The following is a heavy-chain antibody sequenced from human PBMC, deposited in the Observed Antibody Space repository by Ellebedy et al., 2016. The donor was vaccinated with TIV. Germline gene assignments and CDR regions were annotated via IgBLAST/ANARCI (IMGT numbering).Heavy chain of an antibody. CDR2: ISPTGGST. D-gene: IGHD2-15*01. CDR3: ARVRELGYCSGGSCYSAFDY. Sequence: AASVKVSCKASGYRFTSHYIQWVRQAPGQGLEWMGIISPTGGSTNYAQRVQGRVTMTRDTSTSTVYMELSSLRFEDTAFYYCARVRELGYCSGGSCYSAFDYWGQGTLVTVSS. J-gene: IGHJ4*02. V-gene: IGHV1-46*04. CDR1: GYRFTSHY.